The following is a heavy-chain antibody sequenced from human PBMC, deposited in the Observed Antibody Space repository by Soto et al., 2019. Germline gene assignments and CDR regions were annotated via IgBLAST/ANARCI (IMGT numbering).Heavy chain of an antibody. J-gene: IGHJ6*03. CDR2: IKQDGSEK. CDR1: GFTFSSYW. Sequence: GGSLRLSCAASGFTFSSYWMSWVRQAPGKGLEWVANIKQDGSEKYYVDSVKGRFTISRDNAKNSLYLQMNSLRAEDTAVYYCARDVEGYCTNGACYTDDYYCYMDVWGKGTTVTVSS. CDR3: ARDVEGYCTNGACYTDDYYCYMDV. V-gene: IGHV3-7*01. D-gene: IGHD2-8*01.